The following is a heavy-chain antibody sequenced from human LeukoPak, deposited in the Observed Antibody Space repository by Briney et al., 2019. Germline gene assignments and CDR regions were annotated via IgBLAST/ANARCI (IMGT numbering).Heavy chain of an antibody. CDR3: ARGKAYYYDSSGYYYFDY. D-gene: IGHD3-22*01. J-gene: IGHJ4*02. V-gene: IGHV4-59*12. CDR1: GGAISNFY. CDR2: IQSSGST. Sequence: PSETLSLTCTVSGGAISNFYWIWIRQPPGKGLEWIGCIQSSGSTNYNPSLKSRVTISVDTSKNQFSLKLSSVTAADTAVYYCARGKAYYYDSSGYYYFDYWGQGTLVTVSS.